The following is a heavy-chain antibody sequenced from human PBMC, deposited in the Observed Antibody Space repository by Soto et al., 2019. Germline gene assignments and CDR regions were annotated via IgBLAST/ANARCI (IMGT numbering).Heavy chain of an antibody. D-gene: IGHD6-13*01. V-gene: IGHV3-30*03. J-gene: IGHJ4*02. Sequence: PGGSLRLSCAASGFTFSSYGMHWVRQAPGKGLEWVAVISYDGSNKYYADSVKGRFTISRDNSKNTLYLQMNSLRAEDTAVYYCARQGIAAAGGWSNPDYWGQGTLVTVSS. CDR1: GFTFSSYG. CDR2: ISYDGSNK. CDR3: ARQGIAAAGGWSNPDY.